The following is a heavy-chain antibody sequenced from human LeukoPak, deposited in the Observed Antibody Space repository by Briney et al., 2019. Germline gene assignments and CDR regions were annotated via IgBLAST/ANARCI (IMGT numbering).Heavy chain of an antibody. Sequence: KPSETLSLTCTVSGGSISNYYWSWIGQPAGKGLEWIGRIYTTGSTNYDPSLKSRVTMSVDTSKNQFSLKLSSVTAADTAVYYCARFTIGGVLDYWGQGTLVTVSS. D-gene: IGHD3-16*01. CDR3: ARFTIGGVLDY. J-gene: IGHJ4*02. CDR1: GGSISNYY. CDR2: IYTTGST. V-gene: IGHV4-4*07.